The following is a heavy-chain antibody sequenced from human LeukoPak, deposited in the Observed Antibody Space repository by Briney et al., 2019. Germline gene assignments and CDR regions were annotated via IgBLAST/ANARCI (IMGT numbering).Heavy chain of an antibody. CDR2: IYHSGST. CDR3: ASSSGIAAAGFDY. Sequence: SETLSLTCTVSGYSISSGYYWGWIRQPPGKGLEWIGSIYHSGSTYYNPSLKSRVTISVDTSKNQFSLKLSSVTAADTAVYYCASSSGIAAAGFDYWGQGTLVTVSS. V-gene: IGHV4-38-2*02. J-gene: IGHJ4*02. CDR1: GYSISSGYY. D-gene: IGHD6-25*01.